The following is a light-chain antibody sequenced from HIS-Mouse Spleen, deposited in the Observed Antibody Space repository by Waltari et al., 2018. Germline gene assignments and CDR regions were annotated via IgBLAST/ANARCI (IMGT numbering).Light chain of an antibody. CDR1: QSISSW. J-gene: IGKJ2*01. V-gene: IGKV1-5*03. CDR2: KAS. Sequence: DIQMTQSPSTLSASVGDRVTITCRASQSISSWLAWYQQKPGKAPKLLIYKASSLESGVPSRFSGSGSGTDFTLTISSLQPEDFATYYCQQSYSTLGTFGQGTKLEIK. CDR3: QQSYSTLGT.